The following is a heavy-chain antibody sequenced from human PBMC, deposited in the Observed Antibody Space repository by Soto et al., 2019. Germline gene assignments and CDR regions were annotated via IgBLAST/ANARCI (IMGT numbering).Heavy chain of an antibody. Sequence: ASVKVSFKASGGTFSSYAISWVRQAPGQGLEWMGGIIPIFGTANYAQKFQGRVTITADESTSTAYMELSSLRSEDTAVYYCARATGGSGSYYNLQPDVWGQGTTVTVSS. CDR2: IIPIFGTA. CDR1: GGTFSSYA. J-gene: IGHJ6*02. D-gene: IGHD3-10*01. V-gene: IGHV1-69*13. CDR3: ARATGGSGSYYNLQPDV.